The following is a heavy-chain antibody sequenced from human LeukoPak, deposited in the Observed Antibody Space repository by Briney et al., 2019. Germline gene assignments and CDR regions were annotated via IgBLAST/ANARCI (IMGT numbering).Heavy chain of an antibody. CDR3: ARDFYDGFALDY. D-gene: IGHD2/OR15-2a*01. CDR1: GFAFNTYS. V-gene: IGHV3-21*03. Sequence: GGSLRLSCAASGFAFNTYSMNWVRQAPGKGLEWVSFIFSSSTYIYYTDSVKGRFAISRDNARNSLYLQMDNLRAEDTGVYYCARDFYDGFALDYWGQGTLVTVSS. J-gene: IGHJ4*02. CDR2: IFSSSTYI.